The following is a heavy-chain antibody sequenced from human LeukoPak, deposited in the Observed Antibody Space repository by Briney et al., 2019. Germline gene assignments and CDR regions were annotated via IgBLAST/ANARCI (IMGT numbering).Heavy chain of an antibody. CDR2: SYTSGST. Sequence: PSETLSLTCTVSGGSISSYDWSWIRQPAGKVLEGIGRSYTSGSTNYNPSLKSRVTMSVDTSKNQFSLQLSSVPDADTAVYYCARDLVDRHTGDTGAFDIWGQGTMVTVSS. D-gene: IGHD2-15*01. V-gene: IGHV4-4*07. CDR1: GGSISSYD. CDR3: ARDLVDRHTGDTGAFDI. J-gene: IGHJ3*02.